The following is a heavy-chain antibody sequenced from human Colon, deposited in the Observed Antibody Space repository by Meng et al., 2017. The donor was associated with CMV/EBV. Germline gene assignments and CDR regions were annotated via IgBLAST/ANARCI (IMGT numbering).Heavy chain of an antibody. CDR2: INPVSGAT. J-gene: IGHJ6*02. CDR3: ARDREFAMDV. V-gene: IGHV1-2*02. Sequence: ASVKVSCKSSGYFFTAYYLHWVRQAPGQGLEWMGRINPVSGATSYEQKFQGRVTMTTDTSITTAYMEVRGLTNGDTAVYYCARDREFAMDVWGQGTTVTV. CDR1: GYFFTAYY.